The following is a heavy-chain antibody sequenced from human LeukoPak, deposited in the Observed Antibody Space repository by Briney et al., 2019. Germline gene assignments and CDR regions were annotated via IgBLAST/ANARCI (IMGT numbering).Heavy chain of an antibody. J-gene: IGHJ4*02. Sequence: GGSLRLSCTASGFTFSSYGMHWVRQAPGKGLEWVAVISYDGSNKYYADSVKGRFTISRDNSKNTLYVQMNSLRAEDTAVYYCARDRGGVVGPPLVNWGQGTLVTVSS. D-gene: IGHD3-16*02. V-gene: IGHV3-30*03. CDR3: ARDRGGVVGPPLVN. CDR2: ISYDGSNK. CDR1: GFTFSSYG.